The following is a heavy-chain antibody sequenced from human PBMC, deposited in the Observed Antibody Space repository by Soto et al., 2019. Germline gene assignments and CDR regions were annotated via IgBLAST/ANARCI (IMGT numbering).Heavy chain of an antibody. Sequence: QVQLQESGPGLVKPSETLSLTCAVSGDSISSYYCMWIRQPPGKGLESIGYLYYGRSANYNPSLKSRVTLSVDPSTNQCYLTVSSMTAADTAVYYCALRSMAVVPEYWGQGTLVTVSS. J-gene: IGHJ4*02. V-gene: IGHV4-59*01. CDR2: LYYGRSA. D-gene: IGHD3-22*01. CDR1: GDSISSYY. CDR3: ALRSMAVVPEY.